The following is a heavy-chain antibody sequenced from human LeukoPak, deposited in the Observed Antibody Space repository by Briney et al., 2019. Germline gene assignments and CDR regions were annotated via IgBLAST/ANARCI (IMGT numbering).Heavy chain of an antibody. Sequence: SETLSLTCTLSGGSLSGTSYYWAWIRQAPGQGLEWIGSIYSRGGTNYNPSFRSRVSMSVDPSKNQFSLHLNSVTAADTAVYYCSSPLEEFPFWFFLLWGRGTLVTVSP. D-gene: IGHD1-1*01. J-gene: IGHJ2*01. V-gene: IGHV4-39*01. CDR2: IYSRGGT. CDR3: SSPLEEFPFWFFLL. CDR1: GGSLSGTSYY.